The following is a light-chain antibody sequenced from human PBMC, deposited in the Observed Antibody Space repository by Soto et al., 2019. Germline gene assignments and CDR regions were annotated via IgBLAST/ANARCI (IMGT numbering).Light chain of an antibody. CDR3: QQHGDSPVK. Sequence: EIVLTQSPGTLSLSPGERASLSCRASQSVPSTYLAWYQRKPGQAPRLLILGASTRATGIPDRFSGTGSGTDFSLTISRLQPEDFAVYYCQQHGDSPVKFGQRTKVDIK. J-gene: IGKJ1*01. V-gene: IGKV3-20*01. CDR1: QSVPSTY. CDR2: GAS.